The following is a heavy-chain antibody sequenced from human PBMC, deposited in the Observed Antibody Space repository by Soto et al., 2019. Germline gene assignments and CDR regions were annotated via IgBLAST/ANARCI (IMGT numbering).Heavy chain of an antibody. V-gene: IGHV1-69*01. CDR1: GGTFSSYA. CDR3: ARVNGGKTRGSFDY. Sequence: QVQLVQSGAEVKKPGSSVKVSCKASGGTFSSYAISWVRQAPGQGLEWMGGIIPIFGTANYAQKFQGRVTFTADESTSTAYMELSSLRSEDTAVYYWARVNGGKTRGSFDYWGQGTMVTVSS. J-gene: IGHJ4*02. D-gene: IGHD2-15*01. CDR2: IIPIFGTA.